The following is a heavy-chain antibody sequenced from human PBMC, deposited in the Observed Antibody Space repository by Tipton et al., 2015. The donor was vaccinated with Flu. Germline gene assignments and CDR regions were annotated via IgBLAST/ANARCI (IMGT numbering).Heavy chain of an antibody. D-gene: IGHD6-19*01. CDR1: GGSIISYY. V-gene: IGHV4-59*01. CDR2: VYYSGST. Sequence: TLSLTCTVSGGSIISYYWSWIRQAPGKGLEWIGYVYYSGSTNYNPSLQSRVTMSVDTPKSQFSLNLNSVTAADTAVYYCVRVVAGSGIDYWGQGALVTASS. J-gene: IGHJ4*02. CDR3: VRVVAGSGIDY.